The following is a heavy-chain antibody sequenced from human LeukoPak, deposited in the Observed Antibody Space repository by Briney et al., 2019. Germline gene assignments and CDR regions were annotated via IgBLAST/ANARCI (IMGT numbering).Heavy chain of an antibody. D-gene: IGHD5-12*01. CDR1: GFTFSRYS. CDR3: ARGGGAFDI. Sequence: PGGSLRLSCAASGFTFSRYSMNWVRQAPGKGLEWISYISSGSGTIYYADSVKGRFTISRDNAKNSLYLQMNSLRAEDTAVYFCARGGGAFDIWGQGTMVTVSS. CDR2: ISSGSGTI. J-gene: IGHJ3*02. V-gene: IGHV3-48*04.